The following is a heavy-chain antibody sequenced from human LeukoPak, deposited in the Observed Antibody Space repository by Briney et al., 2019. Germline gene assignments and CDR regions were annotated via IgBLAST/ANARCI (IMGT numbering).Heavy chain of an antibody. Sequence: GESLKISCKGSGYTFTNSWIGWVRQMPGKGLEWMGIIYPGDSTTTYSPSFQGQVTISADKSISTAYLQWSSLKASDTAMYYCARPRSGYSSSWYFDYWGQGTLVTVSS. D-gene: IGHD6-13*01. CDR1: GYTFTNSW. V-gene: IGHV5-51*01. CDR3: ARPRSGYSSSWYFDY. J-gene: IGHJ4*02. CDR2: IYPGDSTT.